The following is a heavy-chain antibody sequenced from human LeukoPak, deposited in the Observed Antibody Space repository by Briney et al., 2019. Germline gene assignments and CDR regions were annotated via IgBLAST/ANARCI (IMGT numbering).Heavy chain of an antibody. Sequence: ASLKASCKTSGYTFTGYYIHWVRQAPGKGLEWMGWINPNRGGTNYAQNFQGRVTMTRDPSISTAYMELSRLRSYDTPADYCVRDDIAPWGQGTLVTVSS. CDR2: INPNRGGT. V-gene: IGHV1-2*02. J-gene: IGHJ5*02. CDR3: VRDDIAP. CDR1: GYTFTGYY.